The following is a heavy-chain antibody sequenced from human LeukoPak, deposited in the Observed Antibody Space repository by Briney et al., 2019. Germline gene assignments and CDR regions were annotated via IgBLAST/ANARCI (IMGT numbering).Heavy chain of an antibody. J-gene: IGHJ4*02. D-gene: IGHD5-18*01. V-gene: IGHV4-59*01. Sequence: SETLSLTCTVSGDSINTYYWSWIRQPPGKGLEWIGYIYYTEGTNYNPSLRSRVTMSVDTSNNSFSLKLKSVTAADTAVYYCARGGTYGYYWGQGTLVTVSS. CDR3: ARGGTYGYY. CDR1: GDSINTYY. CDR2: IYYTEGT.